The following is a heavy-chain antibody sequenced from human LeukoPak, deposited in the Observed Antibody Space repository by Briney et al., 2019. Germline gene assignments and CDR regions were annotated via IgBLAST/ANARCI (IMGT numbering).Heavy chain of an antibody. CDR3: ARDMGVFSKWSKYDY. D-gene: IGHD2-15*01. CDR1: GGSISSRSYY. Sequence: SETLSLTCTVSGGSISSRSYYWGWIRQPPGKGLEWIGNIYYSGSTYYNPSLRSRVTISVDTSKNQFSLQLNSVTPEDTAVYYCARDMGVFSKWSKYDYWGQGTLVTVSS. J-gene: IGHJ4*02. V-gene: IGHV4-39*02. CDR2: IYYSGST.